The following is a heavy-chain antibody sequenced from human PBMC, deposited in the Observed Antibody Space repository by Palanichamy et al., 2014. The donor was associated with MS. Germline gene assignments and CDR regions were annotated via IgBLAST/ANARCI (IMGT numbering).Heavy chain of an antibody. Sequence: QVQLVQSGAEVKKPGASVKVSCEASGYTFTGYYMHWVRQAPGQGLEWMRWISPNSGGTNYAQKFQGRFTMTRDTSISTAYMELSRLTSDDTALYYCAKSAMGAGYYFDYWGQGTLVTVSS. J-gene: IGHJ4*02. CDR1: GYTFTGYY. D-gene: IGHD1-26*01. CDR3: AKSAMGAGYYFDY. CDR2: ISPNSGGT. V-gene: IGHV1-2*02.